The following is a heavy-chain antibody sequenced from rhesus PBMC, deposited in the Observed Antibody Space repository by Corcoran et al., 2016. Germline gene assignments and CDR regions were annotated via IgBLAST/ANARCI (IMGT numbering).Heavy chain of an antibody. Sequence: LVKHSESWSLHCVALGGSITGNSCNWLLHPPGTGLEWIEYYGGSSGNTYYYPSLNSRVTISTATSKNQFSLKLNSVTAADTAVYYCATSYISGWYIDYWGQGVLVTVSS. CDR3: ATSYISGWYIDY. CDR2: YGGSSGNT. CDR1: GGSITGNS. D-gene: IGHD6-31*01. J-gene: IGHJ4*01. V-gene: IGHV4-165*02.